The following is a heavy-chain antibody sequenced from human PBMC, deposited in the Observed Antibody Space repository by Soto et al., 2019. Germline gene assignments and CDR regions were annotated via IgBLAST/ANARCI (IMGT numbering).Heavy chain of an antibody. CDR3: ARQTSNYRSTHYYYGMDV. V-gene: IGHV5-51*01. CDR2: IYPGDSDT. D-gene: IGHD4-4*01. CDR1: GCSFTSYW. Sequence: PEESLKISWNGSGCSFTSYWIGWVRHMPGKGLERMWIIYPGDSDTRYNTSFLGQVTISADKSISTAYLQWSSLKDSDTAMYYCARQTSNYRSTHYYYGMDVWGQGTTVTVS. J-gene: IGHJ6*02.